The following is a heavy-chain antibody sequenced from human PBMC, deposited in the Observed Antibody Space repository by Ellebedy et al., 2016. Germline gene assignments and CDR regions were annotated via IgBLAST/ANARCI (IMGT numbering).Heavy chain of an antibody. CDR2: ISGDGDTT. J-gene: IGHJ4*02. V-gene: IGHV3-23*01. CDR3: YYGHYSGY. CDR1: GFTFRNFF. Sequence: GESLKISCVASGFTFRNFFMSWVRQASGGGLEWISTISGDGDTTFSADSVKGRFTISRDNSRNTLYLQMDSLRAADTAVYYCYYGHYSGYWGQGTLVTVSS. D-gene: IGHD4-17*01.